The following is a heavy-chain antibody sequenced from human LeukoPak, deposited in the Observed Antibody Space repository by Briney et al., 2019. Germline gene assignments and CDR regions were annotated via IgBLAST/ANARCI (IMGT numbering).Heavy chain of an antibody. Sequence: KPSETLSLTCAVSGYSISSGYYWGWIRQPPGKGLEWIGSIYHSGSTYYNPSLKSRVTISVDTSKNQFSLKLSSVTAADTAVYYCAGVKDSSGYYSWGYWGQGTLVTVSS. CDR3: AGVKDSSGYYSWGY. D-gene: IGHD3-22*01. J-gene: IGHJ4*02. CDR2: IYHSGST. CDR1: GYSISSGYY. V-gene: IGHV4-38-2*01.